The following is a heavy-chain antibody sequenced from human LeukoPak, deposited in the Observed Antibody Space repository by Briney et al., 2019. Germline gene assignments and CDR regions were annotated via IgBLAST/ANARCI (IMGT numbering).Heavy chain of an antibody. D-gene: IGHD2-15*01. Sequence: SRTLSLTCTVSGGSISSGSYYWSWIRQPAGKGLEWIGRIYTSGSTNYNPSLKSRVTISVDTSKNQFSLKLSSVTAADTAVYYCARGVGPYNWFDPWGQGTLVTVSS. J-gene: IGHJ5*02. CDR1: GGSISSGSYY. V-gene: IGHV4-61*02. CDR3: ARGVGPYNWFDP. CDR2: IYTSGST.